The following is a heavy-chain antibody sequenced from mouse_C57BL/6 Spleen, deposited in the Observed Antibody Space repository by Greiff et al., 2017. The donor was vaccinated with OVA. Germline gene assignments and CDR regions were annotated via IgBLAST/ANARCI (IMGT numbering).Heavy chain of an antibody. J-gene: IGHJ1*03. CDR2: IWGGGST. Sequence: VQVVESGPGLVQPSQSLSITCTVSGFSLTSYGVHWVRQSPGKGLEWLGVIWGGGSTDYNAAFISRLSISKDNSKSQVFFKMNSLQADDTAIYYCARKYFDVWGTGTTVTVSS. CDR1: GFSLTSYG. CDR3: ARKYFDV. V-gene: IGHV2-2*01.